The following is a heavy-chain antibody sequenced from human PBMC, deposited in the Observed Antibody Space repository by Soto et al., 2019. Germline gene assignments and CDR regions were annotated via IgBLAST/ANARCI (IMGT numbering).Heavy chain of an antibody. CDR2: ISGSGGST. D-gene: IGHD6-13*01. CDR3: AKERISSSWYGLFDY. V-gene: IGHV3-23*01. J-gene: IGHJ4*02. CDR1: GFPFSSYA. Sequence: EVQLLESGGVLVQPGWSLRLSCAASGFPFSSYAMSWVRQAPGKGLEWVSAISGSGGSTYYADSVKGRFTISRDNSKNTLYLQMNSLRAEDTAVYYCAKERISSSWYGLFDYWGQGTLVTVSS.